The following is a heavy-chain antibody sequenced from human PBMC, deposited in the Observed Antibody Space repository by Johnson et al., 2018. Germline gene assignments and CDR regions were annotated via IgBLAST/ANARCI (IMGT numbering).Heavy chain of an antibody. CDR3: ARTDIVATIGAFDI. CDR1: GGSFSGYY. CDR2: INHSGST. J-gene: IGHJ3*02. Sequence: QVQLQQWGAGLLKPSETLSLTCAVYGGSFSGYYWSWIRQPPGKGLEWIGEINHSGSTNYNPSLQSRVTISVDTSKNQFSLKLSSVTAADTAVYYCARTDIVATIGAFDIWGQGTMVTVSS. V-gene: IGHV4-34*01. D-gene: IGHD5-12*01.